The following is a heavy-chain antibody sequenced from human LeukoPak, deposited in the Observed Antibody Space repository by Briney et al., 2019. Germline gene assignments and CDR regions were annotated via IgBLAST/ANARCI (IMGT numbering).Heavy chain of an antibody. J-gene: IGHJ1*01. V-gene: IGHV4-59*01. CDR3: ARMGRSSGPFQH. Sequence: PSETLSLTCTVSGVSISSYYWSWIRQPPGKGLXXIGYIFYSGSTNYNPSLKSRVTISVDTSKNQFSLKLSSVTAADTAVYYCARMGRSSGPFQHWGQGTLVTVSS. CDR1: GVSISSYY. D-gene: IGHD6-25*01. CDR2: IFYSGST.